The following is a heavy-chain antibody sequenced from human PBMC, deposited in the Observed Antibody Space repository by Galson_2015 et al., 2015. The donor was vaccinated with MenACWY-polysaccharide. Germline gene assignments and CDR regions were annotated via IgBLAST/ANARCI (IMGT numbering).Heavy chain of an antibody. D-gene: IGHD6-13*01. CDR3: ATIKGIAAAGM. V-gene: IGHV3-15*01. J-gene: IGHJ4*02. Sequence: SLRLSCAGSGFTFSNAWMSWVRQAPGKGLEWIARIKSKYDGTTIDYGAPVKGRFTISRDDSKNTVYLQMNSLKSVDTALYYCATIKGIAAAGMWGQGTLVIVSS. CDR1: GFTFSNAW. CDR2: IKSKYDGTTI.